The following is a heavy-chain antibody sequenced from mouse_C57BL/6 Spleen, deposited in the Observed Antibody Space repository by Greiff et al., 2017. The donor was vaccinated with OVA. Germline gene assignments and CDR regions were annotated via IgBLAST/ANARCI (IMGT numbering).Heavy chain of an antibody. CDR1: GYTFTSYW. V-gene: IGHV1-64*01. CDR2: IHPNSGST. CDR3: AYYYGSSYVNYAMDY. J-gene: IGHJ4*01. Sequence: VQLQQPGAELVKPGASVKLSCKASGYTFTSYWMHWVKQRPGQGLEWIGMIHPNSGSTNYNEKFKSKATLTVDKSSSTAYMQLSSLTSEDSAVYYCAYYYGSSYVNYAMDYWGQGTSVTVSS. D-gene: IGHD1-1*01.